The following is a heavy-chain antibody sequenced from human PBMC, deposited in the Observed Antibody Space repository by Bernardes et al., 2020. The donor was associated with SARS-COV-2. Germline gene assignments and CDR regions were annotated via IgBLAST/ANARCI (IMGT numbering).Heavy chain of an antibody. D-gene: IGHD1-1*01. Sequence: GGSLRLSCAASGFTFSNAWMSWVRQAPGKGLEWVGRIKSKTDGGTTDYAAPVKGRFTISRDDSKNTLYLQMNSLKTEDTAVYYCAKCVQEYYAMDVWGQGTTVTVSS. J-gene: IGHJ6*02. CDR3: AKCVQEYYAMDV. V-gene: IGHV3-15*01. CDR1: GFTFSNAW. CDR2: IKSKTDGGTT.